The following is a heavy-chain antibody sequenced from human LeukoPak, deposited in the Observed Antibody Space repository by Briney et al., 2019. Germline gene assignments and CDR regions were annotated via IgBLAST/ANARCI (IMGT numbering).Heavy chain of an antibody. CDR1: GFTFSRYA. CDR2: ITNSGGGP. D-gene: IGHD6-6*01. Sequence: GGSLRLSCAASGFTFSRYAMSWVRQAPGKGPEWVSGITNSGGGPSSADSVKGRFTISRDNSKNTLYLQMNSLRVEDTAVYYCAKDGRSSAPHWGQGTLVTVSS. CDR3: AKDGRSSAPH. V-gene: IGHV3-23*01. J-gene: IGHJ4*02.